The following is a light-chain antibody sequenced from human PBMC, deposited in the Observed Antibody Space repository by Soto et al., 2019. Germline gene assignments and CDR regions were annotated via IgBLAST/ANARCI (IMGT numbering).Light chain of an antibody. CDR3: QQSNNWPRT. V-gene: IGKV3-15*01. Sequence: EIIMTQSPATLSVSPGERATLSCRASQSVSDNLAWYQQKPGQAPRLLIYGASIMATGIPARFSGSGSGTEFTLTISSLQSEDFAVYYCQQSNNWPRTFGQGTKV. CDR1: QSVSDN. J-gene: IGKJ1*01. CDR2: GAS.